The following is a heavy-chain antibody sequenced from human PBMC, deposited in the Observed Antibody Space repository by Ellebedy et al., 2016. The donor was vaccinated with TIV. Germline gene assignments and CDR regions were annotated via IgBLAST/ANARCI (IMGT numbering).Heavy chain of an antibody. CDR2: ISSSSSYT. V-gene: IGHV3-11*06. Sequence: GGSLRLSCAASGFTFSDYYMIWIRPAPGKGLEWVSYISSSSSYTNYADSVKGRFTISRDNAKNSLYLQMNSLRAEDTAVYYCAREPGCSGGSCYSHYYYYGMDVWGQGTTVTVSS. CDR1: GFTFSDYY. D-gene: IGHD2-15*01. CDR3: AREPGCSGGSCYSHYYYYGMDV. J-gene: IGHJ6*02.